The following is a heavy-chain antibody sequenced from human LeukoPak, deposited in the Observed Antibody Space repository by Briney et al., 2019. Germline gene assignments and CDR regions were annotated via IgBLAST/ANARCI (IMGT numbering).Heavy chain of an antibody. V-gene: IGHV4-34*01. CDR3: ARGAARRFDY. CDR2: INHSGST. CDR1: GGSFSGYY. J-gene: IGHJ4*02. D-gene: IGHD6-6*01. Sequence: PSETLSLTCAVYGGSFSGYYWSWIRQPPGKGLEWIGEINHSGSTNYNPSLESRVTISVDTSKNQFSLKLSSVTAADTAVYYCARGAARRFDYWGQGTLVTVSS.